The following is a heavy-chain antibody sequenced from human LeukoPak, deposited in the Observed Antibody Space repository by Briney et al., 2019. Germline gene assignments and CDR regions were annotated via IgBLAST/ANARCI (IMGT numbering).Heavy chain of an antibody. CDR2: ISYDGSNK. D-gene: IGHD6-13*01. CDR3: ARSQQQLGPDY. V-gene: IGHV3-30*04. CDR1: GFTFSSYA. J-gene: IGHJ4*02. Sequence: GGSLRLSCAASGFTFSSYAMHWVRQAPGKGLEWVAVISYDGSNKYYADSVKARFTISRDNSKNTLCLQMSSLRAEDTAVYYCARSQQQLGPDYWGQGTLVTVSS.